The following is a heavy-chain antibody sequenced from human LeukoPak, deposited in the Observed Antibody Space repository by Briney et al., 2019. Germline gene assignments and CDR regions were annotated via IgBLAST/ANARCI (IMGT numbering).Heavy chain of an antibody. CDR3: ARGIWSRTVSSYYFDY. D-gene: IGHD3-3*01. CDR2: INAGNGHT. V-gene: IGHV1-3*01. J-gene: IGHJ4*02. Sequence: ASVKVSCKASGFTFTNYAMQWVRQAPGQRLEWMGWINAGNGHTRNSQRFQGRVTITRDTSATTVYMEVTSLRSEDTAVYYCARGIWSRTVSSYYFDYWGQGTLVTVSS. CDR1: GFTFTNYA.